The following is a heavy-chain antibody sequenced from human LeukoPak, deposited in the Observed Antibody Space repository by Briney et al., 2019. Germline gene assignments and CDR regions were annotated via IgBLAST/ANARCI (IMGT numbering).Heavy chain of an antibody. CDR1: GFTFSSYS. J-gene: IGHJ3*02. V-gene: IGHV3-23*01. D-gene: IGHD3-10*01. Sequence: PGGSLRLSCAASGFTFSSYSMNWVRQAPGKGLEWVSAISGSGGSTYYADSVKGRFTISRDNSKNTLYLQMNSLRAEDTAVYYCAKEGESANAFDIWGQGTMVTVSS. CDR2: ISGSGGST. CDR3: AKEGESANAFDI.